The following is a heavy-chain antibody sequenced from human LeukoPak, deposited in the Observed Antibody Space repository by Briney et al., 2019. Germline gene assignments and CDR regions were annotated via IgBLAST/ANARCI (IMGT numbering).Heavy chain of an antibody. CDR3: ARDGTGATPFDY. Sequence: ASVKVSCKASGYTFTGYYMLWVRQAPGQGLEWMGWINPNSGGTHYAQKFQGRVTMTRDTSISTAYMELSRPRSDDSAVYYCARDGTGATPFDYWGQGTLVTVSS. D-gene: IGHD1-26*01. CDR2: INPNSGGT. CDR1: GYTFTGYY. V-gene: IGHV1-2*02. J-gene: IGHJ4*02.